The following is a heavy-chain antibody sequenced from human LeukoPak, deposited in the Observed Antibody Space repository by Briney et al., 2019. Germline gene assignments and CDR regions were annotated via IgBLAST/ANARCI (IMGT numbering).Heavy chain of an antibody. CDR3: SRRYYYDCSAYYSGAFDF. Sequence: GGSLRLSCAASGFTVSSNYMSWVRQAPGKGLEWVSIIYSGGSTYYADSVKGRFTICRDNSKNTLYLQMNSLRAEDTAVYYCSRRYYYDCSAYYSGAFDFWGQGTMVTVSS. CDR1: GFTVSSNY. CDR2: IYSGGST. D-gene: IGHD3-22*01. J-gene: IGHJ3*01. V-gene: IGHV3-53*01.